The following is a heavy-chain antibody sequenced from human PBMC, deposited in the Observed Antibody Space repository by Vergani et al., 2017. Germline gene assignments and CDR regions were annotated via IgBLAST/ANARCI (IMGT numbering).Heavy chain of an antibody. CDR2: INPSGCST. J-gene: IGHJ6*02. V-gene: IGHV1-46*03. CDR1: GYTFTSYY. D-gene: IGHD2-2*01. CDR3: ARYPEYCSSTSCAQNYYYGMDV. Sequence: QVQLVQSGAEVKKPGASVKVSCKASGYTFTSYYMHWVRQAPGQGLEWMGIINPSGCSTSYAQKFQGRVTMTRDTSTSTVYMELSSLRSEDTAVYYCARYPEYCSSTSCAQNYYYGMDVWGQGTTVTVSS.